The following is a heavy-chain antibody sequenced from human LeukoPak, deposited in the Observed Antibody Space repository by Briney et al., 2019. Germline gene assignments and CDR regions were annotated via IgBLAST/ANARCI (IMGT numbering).Heavy chain of an antibody. CDR1: VGTFISYA. CDR2: IIPILGIA. J-gene: IGHJ6*02. D-gene: IGHD3/OR15-3a*01. V-gene: IGHV1-69*04. Sequence: SVKVSCKASVGTFISYAISWVRQAPGQGLEWMGRIIPILGIANYAQKFQGRVTITADKSPSTAYMELSSMRSEDTAVYYCARGIWTGFSYGMDVWGQGTTVTVSS. CDR3: ARGIWTGFSYGMDV.